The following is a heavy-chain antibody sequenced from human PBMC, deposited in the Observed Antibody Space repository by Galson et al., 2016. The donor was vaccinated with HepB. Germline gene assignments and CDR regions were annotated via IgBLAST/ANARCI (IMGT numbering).Heavy chain of an antibody. J-gene: IGHJ4*02. D-gene: IGHD3-10*01. Sequence: SLRLSCAASGFTFSSYTMSWVRQAPGMGLEWVSSISGSGSFTYFADSVKGRFTISRDNSKNTLYLQMNGLKAEDTAVYYCARGPPYGEFDYWGQGTLVTVSS. V-gene: IGHV3-23*01. CDR1: GFTFSSYT. CDR2: ISGSGSFT. CDR3: ARGPPYGEFDY.